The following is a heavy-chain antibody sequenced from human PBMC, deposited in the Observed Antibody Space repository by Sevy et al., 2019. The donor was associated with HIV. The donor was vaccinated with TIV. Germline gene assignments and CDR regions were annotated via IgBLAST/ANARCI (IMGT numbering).Heavy chain of an antibody. CDR1: GFSFSSYT. J-gene: IGHJ3*01. V-gene: IGHV3-21*01. Sequence: GSLRLSCAASGFSFSSYTMNWVRQAPGQGLEWVSSISGSSNYIYYADSLKGRFTISRDNAKKSLYLQMHSLRADDTAVYFCARPYGSGSWEAFHVWGQGTVVTVSS. D-gene: IGHD3-10*01. CDR3: ARPYGSGSWEAFHV. CDR2: ISGSSNYI.